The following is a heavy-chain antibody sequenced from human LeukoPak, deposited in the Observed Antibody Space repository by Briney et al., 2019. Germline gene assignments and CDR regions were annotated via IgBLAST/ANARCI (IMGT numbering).Heavy chain of an antibody. J-gene: IGHJ3*02. D-gene: IGHD2-2*01. Sequence: SETLSLTCAVYGGSFSGYYWSWIRQPPGKGLEWVGEINHSGSTNYNPSLKRRVTISVDTSKNQFSLKLSSVTAADTAVYYCARGPVVPAAMSLFDIWGQGTMVTVSS. CDR3: ARGPVVPAAMSLFDI. CDR2: INHSGST. CDR1: GGSFSGYY. V-gene: IGHV4-34*01.